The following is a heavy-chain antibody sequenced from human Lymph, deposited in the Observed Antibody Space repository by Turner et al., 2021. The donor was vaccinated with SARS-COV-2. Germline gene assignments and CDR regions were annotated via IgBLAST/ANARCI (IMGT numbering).Heavy chain of an antibody. CDR1: GGSISSSSHY. V-gene: IGHV4-39*01. CDR2: IYYSGSN. Sequence: QLQLQESGPGLVKPSETLSLTCTVSGGSISSSSHYWGWIRQPPGRGLEWIGHIYYSGSNYYNPSLKSQVTISVDTSKNQFSLKLSSVTAADTAVYYCARLVRRAEYYFDYWGQGTLVTVSS. CDR3: ARLVRRAEYYFDY. D-gene: IGHD3-10*01. J-gene: IGHJ4*02.